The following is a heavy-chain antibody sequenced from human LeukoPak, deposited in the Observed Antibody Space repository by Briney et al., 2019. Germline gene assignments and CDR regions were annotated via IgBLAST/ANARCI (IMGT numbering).Heavy chain of an antibody. J-gene: IGHJ4*02. CDR2: ISAYNGNT. CDR1: GHTFTSYG. D-gene: IGHD3-22*01. V-gene: IGHV1-18*01. CDR3: ARDVLLTYYYDSSGSRPLDY. Sequence: ASVKVSCKASGHTFTSYGISWGRQAPGQGLERMGWISAYNGNTNYAQKLQGRVTMTTDTSTSTAYMELRSLSSDDTAVYYCARDVLLTYYYDSSGSRPLDYWGQGTLVTVSS.